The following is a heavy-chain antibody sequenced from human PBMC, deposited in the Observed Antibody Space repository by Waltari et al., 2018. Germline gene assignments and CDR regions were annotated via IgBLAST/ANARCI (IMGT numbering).Heavy chain of an antibody. CDR2: ISSSGSSK. J-gene: IGHJ6*02. V-gene: IGHV3-11*01. D-gene: IGHD5-18*01. Sequence: QVQLVESGGGLVKPEGSLRLSCAASGFTFSDYYMSWVRQAPGKGLEWVSYISSSGSSKYYADSVKGRFTISRDNAKKSVYLQMNSLTAEDTAVYYCARIMVTSSIYYYYYYGMDVWGQGTTVTVSS. CDR1: GFTFSDYY. CDR3: ARIMVTSSIYYYYYYGMDV.